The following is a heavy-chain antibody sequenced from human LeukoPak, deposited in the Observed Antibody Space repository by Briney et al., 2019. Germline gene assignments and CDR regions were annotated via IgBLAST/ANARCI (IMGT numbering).Heavy chain of an antibody. Sequence: GGSLRFSCAASGFTFSSYAMSWVRQAPGKGLEWVSAISGSGGSTYYADSVKGRFTISRDNSKNTLYLQMNSLRAEDTAVYYCASRIAVAGTRDYVYWGQGTLVTVSS. J-gene: IGHJ4*02. V-gene: IGHV3-23*01. CDR3: ASRIAVAGTRDYVY. CDR2: ISGSGGST. D-gene: IGHD6-19*01. CDR1: GFTFSSYA.